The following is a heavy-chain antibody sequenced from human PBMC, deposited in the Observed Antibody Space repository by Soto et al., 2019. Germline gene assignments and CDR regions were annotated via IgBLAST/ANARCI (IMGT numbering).Heavy chain of an antibody. CDR1: GFTFSSYS. CDR2: ISSSSSYI. D-gene: IGHD3-3*01. V-gene: IGHV3-21*01. Sequence: EVQLVESGGGLVKPGGSLRLSCAASGFTFSSYSMNWVRQAPGKGLEWVSSISSSSSYIYYADSVKVRFTISRDNAKNSRSRQVTSLRAEDTAVYYCARGARRFLEWLTPDYWGQGTLVTVSS. CDR3: ARGARRFLEWLTPDY. J-gene: IGHJ4*02.